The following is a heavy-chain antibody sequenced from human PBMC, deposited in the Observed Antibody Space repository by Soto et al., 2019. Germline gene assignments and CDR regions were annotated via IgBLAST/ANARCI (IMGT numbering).Heavy chain of an antibody. J-gene: IGHJ6*02. CDR3: ARASRQLWWDGMDV. D-gene: IGHD5-18*01. Sequence: QVQLVESGGGVVQPGMSLRLSCAASGFTFSSYSMHWVRQAPGKGLEWVAVISNDGHNKYYADSVKGRFTISRDNSKNTLSLQMNSLRDEDTAMDYCARASRQLWWDGMDVWCQGTKVNVSS. CDR1: GFTFSSYS. CDR2: ISNDGHNK. V-gene: IGHV3-30-3*01.